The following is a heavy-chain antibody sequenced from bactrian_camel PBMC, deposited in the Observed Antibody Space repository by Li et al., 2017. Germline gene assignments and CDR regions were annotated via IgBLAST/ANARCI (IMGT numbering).Heavy chain of an antibody. D-gene: IGHD2*01. V-gene: IGHV3-3*01. CDR3: AADESWDCVMGRTIVEYTY. CDR1: GYTVGAYA. J-gene: IGHJ4*01. Sequence: VQLVESGGGSVEAGGSLRLSCAASGYTVGAYAMGWFRQGPGKDREGVAAIGVTGADTYYHDSVKGRFTISRDAAKFAVHLQMTNLQPEDSAMYYCAADESWDCVMGRTIVEYTYWGQGTQVTVS. CDR2: IGVTGADT.